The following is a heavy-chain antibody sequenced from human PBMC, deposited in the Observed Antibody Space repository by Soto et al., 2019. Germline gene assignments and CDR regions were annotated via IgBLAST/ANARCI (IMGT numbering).Heavy chain of an antibody. V-gene: IGHV4-39*01. CDR1: GDSITSNSYF. CDR3: ARGFYYYDTSGYYHY. J-gene: IGHJ4*02. Sequence: SETLSLTCTVSGDSITSNSYFWAWIRQPPGKGLECIGSIYYSGTTYYNPSLKSRVTISVDRSKNQFSLKLSSVTAADTAVYYCARGFYYYDTSGYYHYWGQVTLVTVSS. D-gene: IGHD3-22*01. CDR2: IYYSGTT.